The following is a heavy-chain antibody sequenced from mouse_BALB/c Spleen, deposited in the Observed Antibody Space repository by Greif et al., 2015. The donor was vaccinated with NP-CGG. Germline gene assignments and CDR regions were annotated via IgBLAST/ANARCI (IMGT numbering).Heavy chain of an antibody. CDR1: GFAFSSYD. CDR3: ARYDGYYYYAMDY. Sequence: EVKVVESGGGLVKPGGSLKLSCAASGFAFSSYDMSWVRQTPEKRLEWVAYISSGGGSTYYPDTVKGRFTISRDNAKNXLYLQMSSLKSEDTAMYYCARYDGYYYYAMDYWGQGTSVTVSS. D-gene: IGHD2-3*01. V-gene: IGHV5-12-1*01. CDR2: ISSGGGST. J-gene: IGHJ4*01.